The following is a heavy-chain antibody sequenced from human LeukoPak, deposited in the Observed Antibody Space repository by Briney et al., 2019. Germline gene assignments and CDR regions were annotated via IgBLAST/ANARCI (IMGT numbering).Heavy chain of an antibody. CDR3: ARHSSGWHIDF. CDR1: GHFVSDYY. CDR2: LHYSGTT. J-gene: IGHJ4*02. V-gene: IGHV4-59*02. D-gene: IGHD6-19*01. Sequence: SETLSLTCSVSGHFVSDYYWSWIRQSPGKGLEWIGWLHYSGTTYYNPSLKGRVTMSLDTSRNQLSLKLSSVTAADTAVYYCARHSSGWHIDFWGQGSLVTVSS.